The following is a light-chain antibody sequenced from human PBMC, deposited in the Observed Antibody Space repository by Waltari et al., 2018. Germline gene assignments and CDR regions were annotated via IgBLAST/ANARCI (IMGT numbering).Light chain of an antibody. CDR3: MIWHRGVWV. V-gene: IGLV5-45*03. J-gene: IGLJ3*02. CDR1: SGVNVISYN. CDR2: YKAVSDK. Sequence: QAVLTQPSSLSASPGASATLPCTLRSGVNVISYNLYWSQQKAGSPPQFRLRYKAVSDKQQGSGVPSRFSGSKDASANVGILLISGLRSEDEADYYCMIWHRGVWVSGGGTQLTVL.